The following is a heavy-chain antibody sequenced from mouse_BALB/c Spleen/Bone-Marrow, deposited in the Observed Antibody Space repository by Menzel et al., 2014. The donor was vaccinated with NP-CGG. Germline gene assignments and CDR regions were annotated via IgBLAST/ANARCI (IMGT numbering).Heavy chain of an antibody. V-gene: IGHV7-3*02. D-gene: IGHD3-3*01. J-gene: IGHJ2*01. CDR1: GFTFTDYY. CDR2: IRNKANGYTT. Sequence: EVMLVESGGGLVQPGGSLRLSCATSGFTFTDYYMSWVRQPPGKALEWLGFIRNKANGYTTEYSASVKGRFTISRDNSQSILYLQMNTLRAEDSATYYCARDGTYFDYWGQGTTLTVSS. CDR3: ARDGTYFDY.